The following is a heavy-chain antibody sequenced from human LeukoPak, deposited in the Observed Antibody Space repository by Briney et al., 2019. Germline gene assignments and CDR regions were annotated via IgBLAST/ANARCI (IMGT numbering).Heavy chain of an antibody. CDR1: GFTVSSNY. J-gene: IGHJ3*02. CDR2: IYSGGST. CDR3: ASTYCSSTSCYWEDTFDI. V-gene: IGHV3-53*01. Sequence: GGSLRLSCAASGFTVSSNYMSWVRQAPGKGLEWVSVIYSGGSTYYADSVKGRFTISRDNSKNTLYLQMNSLRAEDTAVYYCASTYCSSTSCYWEDTFDIWGQGTVVTVSS. D-gene: IGHD2-2*01.